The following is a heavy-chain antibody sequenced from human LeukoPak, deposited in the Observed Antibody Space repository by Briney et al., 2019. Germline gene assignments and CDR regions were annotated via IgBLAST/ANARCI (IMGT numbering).Heavy chain of an antibody. Sequence: ASVKVSCKASGATLSTLALSWVRQAPGQGLQWMGGLIPSLGAGNYAQKFQGRVTIMAAESTTTAFMELSSLRSEDTAVYYCAKGWDYGDKNYYSYYMDVWGNGTTVTVSS. D-gene: IGHD4-23*01. J-gene: IGHJ6*03. CDR1: GATLSTLA. CDR3: AKGWDYGDKNYYSYYMDV. CDR2: LIPSLGAG. V-gene: IGHV1-69*13.